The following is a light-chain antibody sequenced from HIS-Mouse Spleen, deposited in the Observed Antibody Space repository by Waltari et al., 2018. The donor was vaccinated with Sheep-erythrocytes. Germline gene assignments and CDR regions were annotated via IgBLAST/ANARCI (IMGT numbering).Light chain of an antibody. CDR2: LGS. CDR1: QSLLHGNGANY. V-gene: IGKV2-28*01. J-gene: IGKJ3*01. Sequence: DIVMTQSPLSLPVTPGEPASIACRSSQSLLHGNGANYLYWYLQKPAQSPQLLIYLGSNRASGVPDRFSGSGSGTDFTLKISRVEAEDVGVYYCMQALQTPIFTFGPGTKVDIK. CDR3: MQALQTPIFT.